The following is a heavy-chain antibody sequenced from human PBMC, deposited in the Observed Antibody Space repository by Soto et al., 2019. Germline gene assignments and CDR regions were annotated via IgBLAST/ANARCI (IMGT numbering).Heavy chain of an antibody. CDR1: GFTFSSYG. D-gene: IGHD6-13*01. Sequence: GGSLRLSCAASGFTFSSYGMHWVRQAPGKGLEWVAVISYDGSNKYYADSVKGRFTISRDNSKNTLYLQMNSLRAEDTAVYYCAKVNGGQQLVLLDAFDIWGQGTMVTVSS. V-gene: IGHV3-30*18. CDR2: ISYDGSNK. CDR3: AKVNGGQQLVLLDAFDI. J-gene: IGHJ3*02.